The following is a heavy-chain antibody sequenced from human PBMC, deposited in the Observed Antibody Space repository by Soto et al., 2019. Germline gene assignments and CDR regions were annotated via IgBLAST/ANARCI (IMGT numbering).Heavy chain of an antibody. CDR1: GYTFTGYY. V-gene: IGHV1-2*04. CDR2: INPNSGGT. D-gene: IGHD3-3*01. CDR3: ARGLRNYDFWSGYYSEYYYGMDV. J-gene: IGHJ6*02. Sequence: GASVKVSCKASGYTFTGYYMHWVRQAPGQGLEWMGWINPNSGGTNYAQKFQGWVTMTRDTSISTAYMELSRLRSDDTAVYYCARGLRNYDFWSGYYSEYYYGMDVWGQGTTVTVSS.